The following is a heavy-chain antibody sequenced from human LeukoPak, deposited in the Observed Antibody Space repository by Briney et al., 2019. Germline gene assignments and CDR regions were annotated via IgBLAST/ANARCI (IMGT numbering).Heavy chain of an antibody. CDR2: IYPGDSDT. D-gene: IGHD3-9*01. Sequence: GESLKISCKGSGYSFTSYWIGWVRQMPGKGLEWMGIIYPGDSDTRYSPSFQGQVTISADKSISTAYLQWSRLNASGPAMYYCASPGNDSPFLFDYWGQGTVVTVSS. V-gene: IGHV5-51*01. CDR1: GYSFTSYW. J-gene: IGHJ4*02. CDR3: ASPGNDSPFLFDY.